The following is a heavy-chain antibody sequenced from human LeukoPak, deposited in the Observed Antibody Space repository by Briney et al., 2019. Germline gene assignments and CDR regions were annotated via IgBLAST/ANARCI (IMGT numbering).Heavy chain of an antibody. CDR2: ISYDGSNK. CDR3: AKDSSRGGYSEYYDSSGYFDY. Sequence: GGSLRLSCAASGFTFSSYGMHWVRKAPGKGLEWVAVISYDGSNKYYADSVKGRFTISRDNSKNTLYLQMNSLRAEDTAVYYCAKDSSRGGYSEYYDSSGYFDYWGQGTLVTVSS. CDR1: GFTFSSYG. D-gene: IGHD3-22*01. V-gene: IGHV3-30*18. J-gene: IGHJ4*02.